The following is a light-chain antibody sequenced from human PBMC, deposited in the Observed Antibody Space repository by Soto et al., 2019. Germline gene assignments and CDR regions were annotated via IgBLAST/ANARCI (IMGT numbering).Light chain of an antibody. V-gene: IGKV3-11*01. CDR2: DAS. CDR1: PSVSNS. J-gene: IGKJ4*01. Sequence: EIVLTQSPGTLSLSPGERATLSCRASPSVSNSLAWYQHKPGQAPRLLIYDASNRATGVPTRFSGSGSGTDFTLTISCLEPEDFAVYYCQQRNKWPPVTFGGGTKVDIK. CDR3: QQRNKWPPVT.